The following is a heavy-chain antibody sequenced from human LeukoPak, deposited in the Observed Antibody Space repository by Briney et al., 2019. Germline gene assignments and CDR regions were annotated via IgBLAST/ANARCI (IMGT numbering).Heavy chain of an antibody. CDR2: IYPGDSDT. Sequence: GESLLFCADSGFSVSTSYMTWVRRQMPGKVLEWMGIIYPGDSDTRYSPSFQGQVTISADKSISTAYLQWSSLKASDTAMYYKARQGYYCALDVWGQGTTVTVSS. V-gene: IGHV5-51*01. CDR1: GFSVSTSYM. J-gene: IGHJ6*02. CDR3: ARQGYYCALDV.